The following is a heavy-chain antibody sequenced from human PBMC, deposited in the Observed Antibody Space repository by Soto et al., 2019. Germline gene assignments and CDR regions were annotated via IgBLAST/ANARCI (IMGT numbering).Heavy chain of an antibody. Sequence: QVQLQESGPGLVKPSGTLSLTCAVSSGSISSSNWWSWVRQPPGKGLEWIGEIYHSGSTNSNPSLQRRVTISVDKSKNQFSLKLSAVTAADTAVYYCAGSLYDILTGYENWFDPWGQGTLVTVSS. CDR2: IYHSGST. CDR1: SGSISSSNW. CDR3: AGSLYDILTGYENWFDP. V-gene: IGHV4-4*02. J-gene: IGHJ5*02. D-gene: IGHD3-9*01.